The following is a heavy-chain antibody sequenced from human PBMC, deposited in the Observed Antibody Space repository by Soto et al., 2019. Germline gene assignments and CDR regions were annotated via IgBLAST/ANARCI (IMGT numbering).Heavy chain of an antibody. D-gene: IGHD6-13*01. CDR3: ARDTLWVQYSRSWSQY. CDR2: MNPNSGNT. Sequence: GASVKVSCKASGYTFTSYDINWVRQATGQGLEWMGWMNPNSGNTGYAQKFQGRVTMTRNTSISTAYMELSSLRSEDTAVYSCARDTLWVQYSRSWSQYWGQGTLVTVAS. V-gene: IGHV1-8*01. CDR1: GYTFTSYD. J-gene: IGHJ4*02.